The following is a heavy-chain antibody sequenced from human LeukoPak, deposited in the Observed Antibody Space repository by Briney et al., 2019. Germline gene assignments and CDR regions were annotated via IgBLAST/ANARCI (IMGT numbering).Heavy chain of an antibody. Sequence: GGSLRLSCAASGFTFSSYAMGWVRQAPGKGLEWVSAISGSGGSTYYADSVKGRFTISRDNSKNTLYLQMNSLRAEDTAVYYCAKDIGYYDSSGFPGDAFDIWGQGTMVTVSS. CDR1: GFTFSSYA. V-gene: IGHV3-23*01. CDR2: ISGSGGST. D-gene: IGHD3-22*01. J-gene: IGHJ3*02. CDR3: AKDIGYYDSSGFPGDAFDI.